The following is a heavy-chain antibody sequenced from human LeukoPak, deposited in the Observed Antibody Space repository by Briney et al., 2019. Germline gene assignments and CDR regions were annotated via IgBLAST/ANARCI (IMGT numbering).Heavy chain of an antibody. Sequence: ASVKVSCKASGYTFAGYYIHWVRQAPGQGLEWVGWTNPNSGGTNYAQNFQGRVTMTRDTSISTAYMELSSLRSDDTAVYYCARVAGSIDYWGQGTLVTVSS. V-gene: IGHV1-2*02. D-gene: IGHD6-19*01. CDR1: GYTFAGYY. CDR3: ARVAGSIDY. CDR2: TNPNSGGT. J-gene: IGHJ4*02.